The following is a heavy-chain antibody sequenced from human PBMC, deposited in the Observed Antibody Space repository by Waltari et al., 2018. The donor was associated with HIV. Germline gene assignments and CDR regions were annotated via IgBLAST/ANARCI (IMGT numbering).Heavy chain of an antibody. CDR1: GGTFSSST. V-gene: IGHV1-69*08. CDR3: ARDYCINGPCFFYYGMDV. J-gene: IGHJ6*02. Sequence: VQLVQSGAEIKRPGSSVKVSCKASGGTFSSSTISWVRQAPGQGLEWMGRISPIFDIVNYGQKFQGRLTITADKSTSTAYMELSSLRAEDTAIYFCARDYCINGPCFFYYGMDVWGQGTTVTVSS. CDR2: ISPIFDIV. D-gene: IGHD2-8*01.